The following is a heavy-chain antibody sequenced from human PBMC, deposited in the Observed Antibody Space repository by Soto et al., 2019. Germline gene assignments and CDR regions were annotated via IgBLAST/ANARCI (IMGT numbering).Heavy chain of an antibody. D-gene: IGHD5-18*01. V-gene: IGHV1-69*12. Sequence: QVQLVQSGAEVKKPGSSVKVSCKASGGTFSSYAISWVRQAHGQGLEWMGGIIPIFGTANYAQKFQGRVTITADESTSTAYMELSSLRSEDTAVYYCARSNTAMVTNWYFDLWGRGTLVTVSS. J-gene: IGHJ2*01. CDR2: IIPIFGTA. CDR3: ARSNTAMVTNWYFDL. CDR1: GGTFSSYA.